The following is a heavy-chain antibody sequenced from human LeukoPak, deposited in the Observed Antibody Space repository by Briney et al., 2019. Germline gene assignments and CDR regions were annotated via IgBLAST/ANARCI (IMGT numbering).Heavy chain of an antibody. CDR3: ARLTDF. V-gene: IGHV4-39*01. J-gene: IGHJ4*02. Sequence: SETLSLTCTVSGGSVIISNYYWGWIRQSPGKGLECIGKISYSGSTYYNPSLRSRVHMSVDTSTNQFSLKLSSVTAADTAVYYCARLTDFWGQGILVTVST. CDR2: ISYSGST. CDR1: GGSVIISNYY.